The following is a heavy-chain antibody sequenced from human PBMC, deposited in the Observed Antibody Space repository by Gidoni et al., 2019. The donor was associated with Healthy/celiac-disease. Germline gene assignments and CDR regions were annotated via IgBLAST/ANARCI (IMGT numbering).Heavy chain of an antibody. J-gene: IGHJ4*02. CDR3: ARESRYYDSSGYSNFDY. CDR2: ISSSSSTI. V-gene: IGHV3-48*01. Sequence: EVQLVESGGGLVQPGGSLRLSCAASGFTFSSYSMNWVRQAPGKGLEWVSYISSSSSTIYYADSVKGRFTISRDNAKNSLYLQMNSLRAEDTAVYYCARESRYYDSSGYSNFDYWGQGTLVTVSS. CDR1: GFTFSSYS. D-gene: IGHD3-22*01.